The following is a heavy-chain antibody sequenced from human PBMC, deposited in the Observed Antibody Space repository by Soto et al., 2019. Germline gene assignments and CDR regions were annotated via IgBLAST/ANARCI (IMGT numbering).Heavy chain of an antibody. J-gene: IGHJ6*02. CDR3: VRDADETAIVPAPWLV. CDR1: GGSISSSHW. V-gene: IGHV4-4*02. Sequence: QVHLQESGPGLVNPSGTLTLTCAVSGGSISSSHWWGWVRQAPGKGLEWIGEIYYSGSTNYNPSLKSRITMSVDKSKNQFSVNLSSVTAADTAVYYCVRDADETAIVPAPWLVWGRGTMVTVSS. D-gene: IGHD2-21*02. CDR2: IYYSGST.